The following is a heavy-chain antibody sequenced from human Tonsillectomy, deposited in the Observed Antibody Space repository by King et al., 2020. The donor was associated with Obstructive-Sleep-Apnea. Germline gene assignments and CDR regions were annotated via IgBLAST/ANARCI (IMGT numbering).Heavy chain of an antibody. CDR1: GFTFSSYG. J-gene: IGHJ6*02. V-gene: IGHV3-30*02. D-gene: IGHD6-13*01. Sequence: QLVQSGGGVVQPGRSLRLSCAASGFTFSSYGMHWVRQAPGKGLEWVAFVRYDGGNKYYADSVKGRVTISRDNSNNTRYLQRNSLGAEDTAVYYCAKNEPYSSRWYSSLNYYYYGMDVWGQGTTVTVSS. CDR3: AKNEPYSSRWYSSLNYYYYGMDV. CDR2: VRYDGGNK.